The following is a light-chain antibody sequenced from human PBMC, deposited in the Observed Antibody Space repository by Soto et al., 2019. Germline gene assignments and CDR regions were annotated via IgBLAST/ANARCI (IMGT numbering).Light chain of an antibody. CDR1: RSNIGSNT. J-gene: IGLJ1*01. V-gene: IGLV1-44*01. CDR2: DNH. Sequence: QSVLTQPPSVSGTPGQRVTISCSGSRSNIGSNTVNWYQDLPGTAPKLLVYDNHHRPSGVPDRFSGSKSGTSASLAISGLQSEDEAEYYCAAWDDSTHVFXTGTKVTVL. CDR3: AAWDDSTHV.